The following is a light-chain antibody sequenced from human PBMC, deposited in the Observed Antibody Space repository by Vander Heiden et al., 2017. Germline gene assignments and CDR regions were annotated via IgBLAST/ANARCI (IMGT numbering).Light chain of an antibody. J-gene: IGKJ1*01. CDR3: QQYYSYPRT. V-gene: IGKV1-8*01. CDR2: AAS. CDR1: QGISSY. Sequence: TITCRASQGISSYLAWYQQKPGKAPKLLIYAASTLQSGVPSRFSGSGSGTDFTLTISSLQSEDFATYYCQQYYSYPRTFGQGTKVEIK.